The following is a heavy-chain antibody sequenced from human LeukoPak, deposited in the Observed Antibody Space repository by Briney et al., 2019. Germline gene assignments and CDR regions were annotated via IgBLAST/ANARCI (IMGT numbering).Heavy chain of an antibody. CDR1: GGTFSSYA. V-gene: IGHV1-69*06. D-gene: IGHD3-9*01. Sequence: SVTVSFKASGGTFSSYAISWVRQAPGQGLEWMGGTIPIFGTANYAQKFQGRVTITADKSTSTAYMELSSLRSEDTAVYYCARGLRYFDWLFLWGQGTLVTVSS. CDR3: ARGLRYFDWLFL. CDR2: TIPIFGTA. J-gene: IGHJ5*02.